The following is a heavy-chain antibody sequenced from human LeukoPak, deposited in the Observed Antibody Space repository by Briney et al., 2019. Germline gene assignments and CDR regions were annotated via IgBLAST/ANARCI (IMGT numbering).Heavy chain of an antibody. J-gene: IGHJ5*02. CDR3: ARHFKHVRSGTQHWFDP. V-gene: IGHV4-4*09. D-gene: IGHD1-14*01. CDR2: IYSSGST. CDR1: GGSIISYY. Sequence: SETLSLTCTVSGGSIISYYWSWIRQPPGKGLEWIGFIYSSGSTNYNPSLRGRLTISVDTSKNQFSLRLNSVTAADTAVYYSARHFKHVRSGTQHWFDPWGQGTLVTVSS.